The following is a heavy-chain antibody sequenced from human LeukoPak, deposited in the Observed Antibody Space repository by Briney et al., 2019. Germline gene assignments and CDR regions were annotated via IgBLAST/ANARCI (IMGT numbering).Heavy chain of an antibody. J-gene: IGHJ4*02. CDR2: ISGSGGTT. CDR3: AKPLGVGELSGADY. Sequence: PGGSLRLSCAASGFTFSSYAMSWVRQAPGKGLEWVSAISGSGGTTYYADSVKGRLTISRDNSKNTLYLQMNSLRAEDTAVYYCAKPLGVGELSGADYWGQGTLVTVSS. D-gene: IGHD3-10*01. CDR1: GFTFSSYA. V-gene: IGHV3-23*01.